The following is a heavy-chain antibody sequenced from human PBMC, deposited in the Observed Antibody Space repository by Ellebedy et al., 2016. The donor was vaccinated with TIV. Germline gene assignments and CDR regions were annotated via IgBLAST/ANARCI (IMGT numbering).Heavy chain of an antibody. V-gene: IGHV1-2*02. CDR2: INPNSGGT. J-gene: IGHJ4*02. CDR3: AREYVDGRAFDY. CDR1: GYTFTGYY. Sequence: ASVKVSXXASGYTFTGYYMHWVRQAPGQGLEWMGWINPNSGGTNYAQKFQGRVTMTRDTSISTAYMELSRLRSDDTAVYYCAREYVDGRAFDYWGQGTLVTVSS. D-gene: IGHD5-12*01.